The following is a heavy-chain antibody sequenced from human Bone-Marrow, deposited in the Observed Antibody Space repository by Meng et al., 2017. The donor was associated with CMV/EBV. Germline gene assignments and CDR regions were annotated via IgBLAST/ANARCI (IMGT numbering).Heavy chain of an antibody. CDR1: GYTFTSYG. V-gene: IGHV1-18*01. D-gene: IGHD6-13*01. CDR2: ISAYNGNT. J-gene: IGHJ6*02. Sequence: ASVKVSCKASGYTFTSYGISWVRQAPGQGLEWMGWISAYNGNTNYAQKLQGRVTMTTDTSTSTAYMEVRSLRSDDTAVYYCASSSSYYYYYGMDVWGQGTTVTVSS. CDR3: ASSSSYYYYYGMDV.